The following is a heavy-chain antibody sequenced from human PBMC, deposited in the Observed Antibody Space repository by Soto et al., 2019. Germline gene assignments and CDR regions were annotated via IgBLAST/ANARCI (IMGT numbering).Heavy chain of an antibody. V-gene: IGHV1-3*01. D-gene: IGHD3-10*01. Sequence: ASVKVSCKTSGYTSTNYALNWVRQAPGQRLEWMGRINAGNGNTKYSQKFQGRVTITRDTSASTSYMELSSLTSEDTAVYYCARERLTMVGGAPFYWGQGTLVTVSS. CDR3: ARERLTMVGGAPFY. J-gene: IGHJ4*02. CDR2: INAGNGNT. CDR1: GYTSTNYA.